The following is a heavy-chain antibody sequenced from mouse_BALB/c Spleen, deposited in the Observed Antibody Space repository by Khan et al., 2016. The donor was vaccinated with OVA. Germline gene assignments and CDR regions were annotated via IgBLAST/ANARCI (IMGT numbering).Heavy chain of an antibody. V-gene: IGHV9-4*02. CDR2: INTHSGVP. CDR3: ARGGAAYYRNDGGAMEY. Sequence: QIQLVQSGPELKKPGETVRISCKASGYTFTTAGIQWVQKMPGKGLKWIGWINTHSGVPKYAGDFKGRFAFSLEISVSTAYLQITNLKNEDTATYFWARGGAAYYRNDGGAMEYWGQGTSVTVSS. D-gene: IGHD2-14*01. CDR1: GYTFTTAG. J-gene: IGHJ4*01.